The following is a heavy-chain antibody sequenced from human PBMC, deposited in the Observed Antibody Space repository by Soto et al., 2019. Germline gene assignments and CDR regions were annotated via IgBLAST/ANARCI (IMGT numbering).Heavy chain of an antibody. D-gene: IGHD5-12*01. Sequence: QVQLVEAGGGVVQPGRSLRLSCAASGFTFSSYAMHWVRQAPGKGLEWVAVISYDGSNKYYADSVKGRFTISRDNSKNTLNLQMNRLRAEDTDVYYCARDALVSAIEDIVDTIIDYWGQRTMVMVSS. J-gene: IGHJ4*02. V-gene: IGHV3-30-3*01. CDR2: ISYDGSNK. CDR1: GFTFSSYA. CDR3: ARDALVSAIEDIVDTIIDY.